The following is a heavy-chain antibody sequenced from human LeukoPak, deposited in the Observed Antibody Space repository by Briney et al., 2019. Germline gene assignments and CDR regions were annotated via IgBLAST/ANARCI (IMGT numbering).Heavy chain of an antibody. Sequence: ASVKVSCKASGGTFSSYAISWVRQAPGQGLEWMGGIIPIFGTANYAQKFQGRVTITTDESTSTAYMELSSLRSEDTAVYYCARCYDLWSGYYRWLDPWGQGTLVTVSS. CDR2: IIPIFGTA. CDR3: ARCYDLWSGYYRWLDP. CDR1: GGTFSSYA. V-gene: IGHV1-69*05. J-gene: IGHJ5*02. D-gene: IGHD3-3*01.